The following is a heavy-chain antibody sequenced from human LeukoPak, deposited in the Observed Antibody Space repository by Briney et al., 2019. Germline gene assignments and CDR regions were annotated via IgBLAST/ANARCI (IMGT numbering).Heavy chain of an antibody. D-gene: IGHD3-22*01. Sequence: PSETLSLTCTVSGGSISSSSYYWGWIRQPPGQGLEWIGSIYYSGSTYYNPSLKSRVTISVDTSKNQFSLKLSSVTAADTALYYCARHRYYDSSGYYFWLFDYWGQGTLVTVSS. CDR1: GGSISSSSYY. V-gene: IGHV4-39*01. J-gene: IGHJ4*02. CDR3: ARHRYYDSSGYYFWLFDY. CDR2: IYYSGST.